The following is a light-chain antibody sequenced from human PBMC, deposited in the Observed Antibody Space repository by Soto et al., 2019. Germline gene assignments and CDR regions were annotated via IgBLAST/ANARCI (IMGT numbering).Light chain of an antibody. Sequence: EIVLTQSPGTLSLSPGERATLSCRASQSVSSSYLAWYQQKPGQAPRLLIYGASSRATGIPDRFSGSGSGXXXXXXXSRLEPEDFAVYYCQQYGNSQWTFGQGTXVDIK. CDR2: GAS. CDR1: QSVSSSY. J-gene: IGKJ1*01. V-gene: IGKV3-20*01. CDR3: QQYGNSQWT.